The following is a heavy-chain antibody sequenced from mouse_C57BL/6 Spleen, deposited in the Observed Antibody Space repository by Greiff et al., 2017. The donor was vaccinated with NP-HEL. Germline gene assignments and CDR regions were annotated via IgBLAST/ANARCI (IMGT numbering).Heavy chain of an antibody. CDR3: ARIYDGYYNYAMDY. D-gene: IGHD2-3*01. CDR2: ISSGSSTI. CDR1: GFTFSDYG. J-gene: IGHJ4*01. Sequence: EVHLVESGGGLVKPGGSLKLSCAASGFTFSDYGMHWVRQAPEKGLEWVAYISSGSSTIYYADTVKGRFTISRDNAKNTLFLQMTSLRSEDTAMYYCARIYDGYYNYAMDYWGQGTSVTVSS. V-gene: IGHV5-17*01.